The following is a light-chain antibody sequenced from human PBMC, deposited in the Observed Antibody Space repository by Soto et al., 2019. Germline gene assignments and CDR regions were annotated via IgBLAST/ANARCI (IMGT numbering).Light chain of an antibody. Sequence: DIPMTQSPSTLSASVGDRVTITCRASQSISSWLAWYQQKPGKAPKFLIYDASSLESGVPSRFSGSGSGTEFTLTISSLQPDDFATYYCQQYNSYPYTFGQGTKLEI. V-gene: IGKV1-5*01. CDR3: QQYNSYPYT. J-gene: IGKJ2*01. CDR2: DAS. CDR1: QSISSW.